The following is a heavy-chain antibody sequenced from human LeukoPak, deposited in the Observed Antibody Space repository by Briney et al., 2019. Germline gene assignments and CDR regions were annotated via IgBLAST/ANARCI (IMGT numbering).Heavy chain of an antibody. CDR2: ISAYNGNT. Sequence: ASVTVSCKASGYTFTSYGISWVRQAPGQGREGMGWISAYNGNTNYAQKLQGRVTMTTDTSTSTAYMELRSLRSDDTAVYYCARDGKYQLLSYYYYYGMDVWGQGTTVTVSS. CDR1: GYTFTSYG. D-gene: IGHD2-2*01. J-gene: IGHJ6*02. V-gene: IGHV1-18*01. CDR3: ARDGKYQLLSYYYYYGMDV.